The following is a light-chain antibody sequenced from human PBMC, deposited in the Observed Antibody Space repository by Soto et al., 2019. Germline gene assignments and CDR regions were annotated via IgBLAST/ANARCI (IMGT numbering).Light chain of an antibody. Sequence: HSVLTQPRSVSGAPGQSVTISCTGTSSDVGVYNYVSWYQQHPGKAPKLMIYDVTKRPSGVPDRFSGSQSANTASLTISGLQAEDEADYYCCSYAGSYTVVFGTGTKGTV. CDR1: SSDVGVYNY. CDR2: DVT. CDR3: CSYAGSYTVV. V-gene: IGLV2-11*01. J-gene: IGLJ1*01.